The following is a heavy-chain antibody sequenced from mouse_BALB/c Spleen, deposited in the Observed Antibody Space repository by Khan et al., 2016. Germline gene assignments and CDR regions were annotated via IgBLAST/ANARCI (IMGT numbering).Heavy chain of an antibody. Sequence: EVQLQESGPGRVKPSQSLSLTCTVTGYSITSDYAWNWIRQFPGNKLEWMGYISYSGSTSYNPSLKSRISITRDTSKNQFFLQLNSVTTEDTATYYCARNYFFDYWGQGTTLTVSS. CDR1: GYSITSDYA. V-gene: IGHV3-2*02. J-gene: IGHJ2*01. CDR3: ARNYFFDY. CDR2: ISYSGST.